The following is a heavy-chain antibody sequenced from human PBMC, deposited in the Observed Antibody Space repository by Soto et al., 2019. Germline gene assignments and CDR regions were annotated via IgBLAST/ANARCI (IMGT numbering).Heavy chain of an antibody. V-gene: IGHV4-34*01. Sequence: QGQLEQWGARLLKPSETLSLTCGVSGGSLHDYYWSWSRQPPGKGLEWMGEINHIASINFNPSLRSRVTFSRDTSKTQFALNLGYVTGAETAVYYCARGGNIVMMLAAPFDFLGQGTLVTVSS. CDR1: GGSLHDYY. CDR2: INHIASI. D-gene: IGHD2-15*01. J-gene: IGHJ4*02. CDR3: ARGGNIVMMLAAPFDF.